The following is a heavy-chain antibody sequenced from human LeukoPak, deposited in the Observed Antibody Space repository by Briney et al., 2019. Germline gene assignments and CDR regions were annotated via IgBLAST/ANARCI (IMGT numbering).Heavy chain of an antibody. Sequence: PGGSLRLSCAASGFTFSSYAMSWVRQAPGKGLEWVSAISGSGGTTYYADSVKGRFTISRDNSKDTLYLQMNSLRAEDTAVYYCAKGADPRGVPGPDYWGQGTLVTVSS. CDR2: ISGSGGTT. J-gene: IGHJ4*02. V-gene: IGHV3-23*01. D-gene: IGHD2-2*01. CDR1: GFTFSSYA. CDR3: AKGADPRGVPGPDY.